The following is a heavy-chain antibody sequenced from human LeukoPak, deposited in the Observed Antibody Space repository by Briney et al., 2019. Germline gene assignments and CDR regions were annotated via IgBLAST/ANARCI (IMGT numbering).Heavy chain of an antibody. V-gene: IGHV5-51*01. CDR2: IYPNDSDT. D-gene: IGHD1-26*01. Sequence: NPGESLKISCKGSGYSFTSYWIGWVRQMPGKGLEWMGIIYPNDSDTRYSPSFQGQVTISADKSISTAYLQWSSLKASDTAMYYCARRRDLYSGSYYPFDYWGQGTLVTVSS. J-gene: IGHJ4*02. CDR3: ARRRDLYSGSYYPFDY. CDR1: GYSFTSYW.